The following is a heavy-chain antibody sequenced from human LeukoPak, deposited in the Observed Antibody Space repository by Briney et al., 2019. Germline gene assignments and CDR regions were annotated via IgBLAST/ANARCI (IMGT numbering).Heavy chain of an antibody. CDR2: IHPSDGDT. J-gene: IGHJ4*02. D-gene: IGHD3-10*01. CDR3: ATYTQSGAQGISDY. Sequence: ASVTVSCKASGYTFTNFYMHWVRQAPGQGLEWMGLIHPSDGDTKYAQEFQDRVTMTRDTSTSTVYMELSSLRFEDTAVYYCATYTQSGAQGISDYWGQGTLITVSS. V-gene: IGHV1-46*01. CDR1: GYTFTNFY.